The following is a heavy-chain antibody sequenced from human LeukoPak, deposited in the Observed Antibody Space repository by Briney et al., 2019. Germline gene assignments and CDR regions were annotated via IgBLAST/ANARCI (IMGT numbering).Heavy chain of an antibody. J-gene: IGHJ4*02. CDR1: GGSFFGSH. CDR2: INHSGRT. D-gene: IGHD4-23*01. V-gene: IGHV4-34*01. CDR3: ARDPTTVVTLTYYFDF. Sequence: PSETLSLTCAVSGGSFFGSHWNWIRQSPQRRQEWVGEINHSGRTSYNPTLKSRVTISVDTYKSQFFLKLTSVTAADTAVYYCARDPTTVVTLTYYFDFWGQGTLVTVSA.